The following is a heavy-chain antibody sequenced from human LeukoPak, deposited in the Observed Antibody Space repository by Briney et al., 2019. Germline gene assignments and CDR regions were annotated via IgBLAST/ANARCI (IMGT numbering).Heavy chain of an antibody. J-gene: IGHJ4*02. CDR2: ISYDGSNK. CDR3: AKAPRDSSGYFLYCLDY. D-gene: IGHD3-22*01. CDR1: GFTFSSYG. V-gene: IGHV3-30*18. Sequence: PGGSLRLSCAASGFTFSSYGMHWVRQAPGKGLEWVAVISYDGSNKYYADSVKGRFTISRDNSKNTLYLQMNSLRAEDTAVYYCAKAPRDSSGYFLYCLDYWGQGTLVTVSS.